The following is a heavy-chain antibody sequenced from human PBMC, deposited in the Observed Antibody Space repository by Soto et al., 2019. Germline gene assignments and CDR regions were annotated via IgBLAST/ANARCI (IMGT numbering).Heavy chain of an antibody. J-gene: IGHJ4*02. V-gene: IGHV1-46*01. Sequence: ASVKVSCKASGYTFTSYYMHWVRQAPGQGLEWMGIINPSGGSTSYAQKFQGRVTTTRDTSTSTVYMELSSLGSEDTAVYYCAREVERGYSYGYLEYWGQGTLVTVSS. CDR2: INPSGGST. D-gene: IGHD5-18*01. CDR3: AREVERGYSYGYLEY. CDR1: GYTFTSYY.